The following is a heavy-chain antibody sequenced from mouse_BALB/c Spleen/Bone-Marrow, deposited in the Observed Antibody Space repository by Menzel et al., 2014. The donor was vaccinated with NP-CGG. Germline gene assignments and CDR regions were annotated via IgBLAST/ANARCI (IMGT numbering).Heavy chain of an antibody. Sequence: VLLVESGGGLVRPGGTLKFSCAASGFTFSSYAMSWVRQTPEKRLEWVASISSGGSTYYPDSVKGRFTISRDNARNILYLQMSSLRSEDTAMYYCASLYFYGSSYYTKAYRGQGTSVTLSS. J-gene: IGHJ4*01. CDR2: ISSGGST. CDR3: ASLYFYGSSYYTKAY. D-gene: IGHD1-1*01. CDR1: GFTFSSYA. V-gene: IGHV5-6-5*01.